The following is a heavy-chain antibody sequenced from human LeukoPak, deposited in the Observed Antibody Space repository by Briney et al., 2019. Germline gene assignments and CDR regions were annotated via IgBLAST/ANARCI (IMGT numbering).Heavy chain of an antibody. J-gene: IGHJ4*02. CDR3: ARRYCSSTSCNPYFFDY. D-gene: IGHD2-2*01. CDR2: ISPGDSDA. Sequence: GASLKISCKCAGYTFTNYYIGWVRQPPGKGLEWMGIISPGDSDARYSPSFQGQVTISADKSISTAYLRWSSLKASDTAMYYCARRYCSSTSCNPYFFDYWGQGTLVTVSS. V-gene: IGHV5-51*01. CDR1: GYTFTNYY.